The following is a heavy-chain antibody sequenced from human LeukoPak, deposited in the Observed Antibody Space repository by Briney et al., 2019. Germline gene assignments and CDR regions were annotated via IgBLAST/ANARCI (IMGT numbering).Heavy chain of an antibody. Sequence: SQTLSLTCTVSGGSLGSISSGGYYWSWIRQHPGKGLEWIGYIYYSGTTHFNPSLRSRVSMSIDTSRNQFSLRLSSVTAADTAVYYCARETYDSSGFCRIDYWGREPWSPSPQ. CDR3: ARETYDSSGFCRIDY. J-gene: IGHJ4*02. CDR1: GGSLGSISSGGYY. D-gene: IGHD3-22*01. CDR2: IYYSGTT. V-gene: IGHV4-31*03.